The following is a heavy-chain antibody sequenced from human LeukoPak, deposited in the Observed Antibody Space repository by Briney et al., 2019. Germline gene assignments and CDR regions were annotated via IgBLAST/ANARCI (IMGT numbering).Heavy chain of an antibody. J-gene: IGHJ4*02. CDR1: GGSISSYY. D-gene: IGHD3-3*01. CDR2: IYYSGST. CDR3: ARGPPTIFGVVSLSFDY. V-gene: IGHV4-30-4*08. Sequence: SETLSLTCTVSGGSISSYYWSWIRQPPGKGLEWIGYIYYSGSTYYNPSLKSRVTISVDTSKNQFSLKLSSVTAADTAVYYCARGPPTIFGVVSLSFDYWGQGTLVTVSS.